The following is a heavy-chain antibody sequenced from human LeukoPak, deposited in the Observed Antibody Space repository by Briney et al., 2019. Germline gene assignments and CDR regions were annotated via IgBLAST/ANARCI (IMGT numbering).Heavy chain of an antibody. J-gene: IGHJ3*02. Sequence: GGSLRLSCAASGFTFSSYSMNWVRQAPGKGLEWVSSISSSSSYIYYADSVKGRFTISRDNAKNSLYLQMNSLRTEDTAVYFCARDPYYSETSGYEFGAFDIWGQGTKVTVSS. CDR2: ISSSSSYI. D-gene: IGHD3-22*01. V-gene: IGHV3-21*01. CDR1: GFTFSSYS. CDR3: ARDPYYSETSGYEFGAFDI.